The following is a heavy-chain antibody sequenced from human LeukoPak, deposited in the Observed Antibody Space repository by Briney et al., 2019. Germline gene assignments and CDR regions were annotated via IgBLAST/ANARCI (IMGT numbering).Heavy chain of an antibody. J-gene: IGHJ4*02. CDR2: IRSKAYGGTT. Sequence: LSLTCTVSGGSTSSDYWSWFRQAPGKGLEWVGFIRSKAYGGTTEYAASVKGRFTISRDDSKSIAYLQMNSLKTEDTAVYYCTRMTGYPHTFDYWGQGTLVTVSS. CDR3: TRMTGYPHTFDY. D-gene: IGHD3-9*01. CDR1: GGSTSSDY. V-gene: IGHV3-49*03.